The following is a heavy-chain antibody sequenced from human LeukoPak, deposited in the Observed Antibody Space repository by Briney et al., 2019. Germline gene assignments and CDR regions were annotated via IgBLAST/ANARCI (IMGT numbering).Heavy chain of an antibody. CDR2: ISWNSGSI. Sequence: GGSLRLSCAASGFTFDDYAMHWVRQAPGKGLEWVSGISWNSGSIGYADSVKGRFTISRDNAKNSLYLQMNSLRAEDTALYYCAKDIMGEGGALDIWGQGTMVTVSS. CDR3: AKDIMGEGGALDI. J-gene: IGHJ3*02. V-gene: IGHV3-9*01. D-gene: IGHD1-26*01. CDR1: GFTFDDYA.